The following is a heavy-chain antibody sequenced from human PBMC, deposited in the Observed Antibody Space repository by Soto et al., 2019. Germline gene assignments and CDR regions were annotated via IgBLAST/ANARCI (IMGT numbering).Heavy chain of an antibody. D-gene: IGHD2-2*01. J-gene: IGHJ6*03. CDR2: ISWNSGSI. CDR3: AKAGYCSSTSCLKYMDV. Sequence: GGSLRLSCAASGFTFDDYAMHWVRQAPGKGLEWVSGISWNSGSIGYADSVKGRFTISRDNAKNSLYLQMNSLRAEDTALYYCAKAGYCSSTSCLKYMDVWGKGTTVTVSS. V-gene: IGHV3-9*01. CDR1: GFTFDDYA.